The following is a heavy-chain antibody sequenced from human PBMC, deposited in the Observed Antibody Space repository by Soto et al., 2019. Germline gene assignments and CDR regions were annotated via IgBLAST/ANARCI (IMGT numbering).Heavy chain of an antibody. CDR2: IYYSGST. D-gene: IGHD1-26*01. Sequence: KPSETLSLTCTVSGGSISSYYWSWIRQPPGKGLEWIGYIYYSGSTNYNPSLKSRVTISVDTSKNQFSLKLSSVTAADTAVYYCAREIVRSGSYDYFDYWGQGTLVTVSS. CDR1: GGSISSYY. V-gene: IGHV4-59*01. J-gene: IGHJ4*02. CDR3: AREIVRSGSYDYFDY.